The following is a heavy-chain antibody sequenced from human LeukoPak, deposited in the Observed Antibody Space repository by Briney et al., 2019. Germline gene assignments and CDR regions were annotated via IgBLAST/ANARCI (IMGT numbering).Heavy chain of an antibody. CDR3: ATDWSPQIAGIHYDAFDI. Sequence: GGSLRLSCAASGFTFSSYWMTWVRQAPGKGLEWVVNIRKDGSVKSYVDSVKGRFTISRDNAKNSLFLQMNNLGAEDTALYYCATDWSPQIAGIHYDAFDIWGQGTMVTVSS. V-gene: IGHV3-7*01. J-gene: IGHJ3*02. CDR1: GFTFSSYW. D-gene: IGHD2-21*01. CDR2: IRKDGSVK.